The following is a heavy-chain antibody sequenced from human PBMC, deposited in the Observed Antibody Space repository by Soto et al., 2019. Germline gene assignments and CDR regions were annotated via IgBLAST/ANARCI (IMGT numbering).Heavy chain of an antibody. D-gene: IGHD5-12*01. J-gene: IGHJ4*02. V-gene: IGHV3-23*01. CDR3: AKERLRGSFDY. CDR1: GFTFSNYA. CDR2: ISGSGTST. Sequence: EVQVLESGGGLVQPGGSLRLSCAASGFTFSNYAMTWVRQAPGKGLEWGSTISGSGTSTYYADSVEGRFTFSRDNSKNTLYLQMDSLIAEDTAIYYCAKERLRGSFDYWGQGTLVTVSS.